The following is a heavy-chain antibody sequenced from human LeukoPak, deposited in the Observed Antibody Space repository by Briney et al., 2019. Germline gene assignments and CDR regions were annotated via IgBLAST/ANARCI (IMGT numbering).Heavy chain of an antibody. CDR1: GGSVSSGSYY. V-gene: IGHV4-61*01. J-gene: IGHJ4*02. Sequence: PSETLSLTCTVSGGSVSSGSYYWSWIRQPPGKGLEWIGYIYYSGSTNYNPSLKSRVTISVDTSKNQFSLKLSSVTAADTAVYYCASALWFRAPFDYWGQGTLVTVSS. CDR3: ASALWFRAPFDY. D-gene: IGHD3-10*01. CDR2: IYYSGST.